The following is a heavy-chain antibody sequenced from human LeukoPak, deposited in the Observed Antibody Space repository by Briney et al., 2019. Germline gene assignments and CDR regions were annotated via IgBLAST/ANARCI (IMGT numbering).Heavy chain of an antibody. CDR2: INHSGST. CDR3: ARTRPYYYGSGSRTYFDY. Sequence: PSETLSLTCAVYGGSFSGYYWSWIRQPPGKGLEWIGEINHSGSTNYNPSLKSRVTISVDTSKNQFSLKLSSVTAADMAVYYCARTRPYYYGSGSRTYFDYWGQGTLVTVSS. V-gene: IGHV4-34*01. CDR1: GGSFSGYY. D-gene: IGHD3-10*01. J-gene: IGHJ4*02.